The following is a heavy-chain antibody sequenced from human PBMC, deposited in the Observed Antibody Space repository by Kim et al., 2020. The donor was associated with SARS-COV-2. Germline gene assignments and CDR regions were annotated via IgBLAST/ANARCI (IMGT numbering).Heavy chain of an antibody. J-gene: IGHJ2*01. V-gene: IGHV3-11*06. CDR3: ARASGYSYGRYYWYFDL. D-gene: IGHD5-18*01. CDR2: ISSSSSYT. Sequence: GGSLRLSCAASGFTFSDYYMSWIRQAPGKGLEWVSYISSSSSYTNYADSVKGRFTISRDNAKNSLYLQMNSLRAEDTAVYYCARASGYSYGRYYWYFDLWGCGTLVTVSS. CDR1: GFTFSDYY.